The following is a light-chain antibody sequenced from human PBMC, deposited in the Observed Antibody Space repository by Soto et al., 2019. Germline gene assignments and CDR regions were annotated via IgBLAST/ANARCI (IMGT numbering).Light chain of an antibody. CDR3: QQYGDSPWT. V-gene: IGKV3-20*01. J-gene: IGKJ1*01. Sequence: FTQSPDSVSLSPGERATLSCRADQYISTKLAWYQQKPGQAPRLLFSGASNRATDTPDRFSGSGSGTDFTLIISRLETEDFAMYYCQQYGDSPWTFGQGTKVDIK. CDR2: GAS. CDR1: QYISTK.